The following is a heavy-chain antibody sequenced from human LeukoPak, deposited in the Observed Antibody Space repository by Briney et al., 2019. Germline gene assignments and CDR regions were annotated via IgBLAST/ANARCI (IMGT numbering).Heavy chain of an antibody. CDR1: GFTVSDNY. Sequence: TGGSLRLSCEVSGFTVSDNYMSWVRQAPGKGLEWVSAISGSGGSTYYADSVKGRFTISRDNSKNTLYLQMNSLRAEDTAVYYCAKDFPGFWSGYPTSPLYGMDVWGQGTTVTVSS. CDR3: AKDFPGFWSGYPTSPLYGMDV. D-gene: IGHD3-3*01. V-gene: IGHV3-23*01. J-gene: IGHJ6*02. CDR2: ISGSGGST.